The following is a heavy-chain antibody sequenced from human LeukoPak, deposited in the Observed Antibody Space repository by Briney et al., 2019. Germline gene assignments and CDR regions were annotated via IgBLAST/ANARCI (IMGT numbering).Heavy chain of an antibody. J-gene: IGHJ4*02. CDR1: GDSFSSVTDY. CDR2: GDYSGGT. Sequence: SETLSLTCTVSGDSFSSVTDYWAWIRQPPGKGLEWIASGDYSGGTYYNPSLESRVTISVDTSKNQFSLKLSSVTAADTAVYYCARHGEIFGVVTPGYFDYWGQGTLVTVSS. V-gene: IGHV4-39*01. CDR3: ARHGEIFGVVTPGYFDY. D-gene: IGHD3-3*01.